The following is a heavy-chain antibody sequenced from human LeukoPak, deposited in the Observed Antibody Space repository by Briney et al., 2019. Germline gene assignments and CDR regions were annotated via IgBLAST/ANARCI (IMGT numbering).Heavy chain of an antibody. CDR3: ARGVATNRYYFDY. J-gene: IGHJ4*02. D-gene: IGHD5-12*01. Sequence: SVKVSCKASGFTFTSSAVQWVRQARGQRLEWIGWIVVGSGNTNYAQKFQGRVTITRDTSASTAYMELSSLRSEDTAVYSCARGVATNRYYFDYWGQGTLVTVSS. CDR1: GFTFTSSA. V-gene: IGHV1-58*01. CDR2: IVVGSGNT.